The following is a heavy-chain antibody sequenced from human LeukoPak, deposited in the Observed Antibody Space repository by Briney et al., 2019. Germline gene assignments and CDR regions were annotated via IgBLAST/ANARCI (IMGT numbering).Heavy chain of an antibody. D-gene: IGHD3-22*01. Sequence: SETLSLTCTVSGGSISRYYWTWIRQPPGKGLEWIGYIYYSGSTNYNPSLKSRVTISVDTSKNQFSLKLSSVTAADTAVYYCARVGGITMIVVLITDAFDIWGQGTMVTVSS. CDR3: ARVGGITMIVVLITDAFDI. V-gene: IGHV4-59*01. CDR1: GGSISRYY. CDR2: IYYSGST. J-gene: IGHJ3*02.